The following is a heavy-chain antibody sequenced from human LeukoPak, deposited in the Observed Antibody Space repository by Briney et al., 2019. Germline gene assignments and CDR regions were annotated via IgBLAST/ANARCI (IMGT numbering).Heavy chain of an antibody. CDR3: ARGPRNYGRRLDY. J-gene: IGHJ4*02. Sequence: SETLSLNCAVYGGSFRGYYWSWIRQPPGKGLEWIGEINFGGSINYTPSLKSRVTISVDTSKNQFSLKLSSVTAADTAVYYCARGPRNYGRRLDYWGQGSLVSVSS. V-gene: IGHV4-34*01. CDR1: GGSFRGYY. CDR2: INFGGSI. D-gene: IGHD4-17*01.